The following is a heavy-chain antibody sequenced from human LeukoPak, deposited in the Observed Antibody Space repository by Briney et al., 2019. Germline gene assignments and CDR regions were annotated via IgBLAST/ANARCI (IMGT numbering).Heavy chain of an antibody. J-gene: IGHJ5*02. D-gene: IGHD1-14*01. CDR3: AKANEPLNWFEP. CDR1: GFTFSTTS. V-gene: IGHV3-21*04. Sequence: RTGGSLRLSCTGSGFTFSTTSINWVRLAPGQGLEWVSTISGSGSFIRYLDSVKGRFTISRDNANNSVYLQIDSLRVDDTAVYFCAKANEPLNWFEPWGQGTLVTVSS. CDR2: ISGSGSFI.